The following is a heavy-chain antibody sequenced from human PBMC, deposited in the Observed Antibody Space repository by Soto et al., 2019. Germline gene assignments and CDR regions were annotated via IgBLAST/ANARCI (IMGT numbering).Heavy chain of an antibody. CDR3: ARVPVAVAATEDYYGLDV. D-gene: IGHD2-15*01. CDR2: INTHVLS. Sequence: PSETLSLTCSVSGVTITSYYWSWIRQSPGGGLEWMGRINTHVLSTYSPSFKSRPTMSLDPSKNQVSLRLISVTAADTAVYFCARVPVAVAATEDYYGLDVWGQGNTVPVSS. V-gene: IGHV4-4*07. J-gene: IGHJ6*02. CDR1: GVTITSYY.